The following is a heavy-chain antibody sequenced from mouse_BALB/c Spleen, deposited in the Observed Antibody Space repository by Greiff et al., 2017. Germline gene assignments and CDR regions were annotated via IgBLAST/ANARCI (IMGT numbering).Heavy chain of an antibody. D-gene: IGHD1-1*01. V-gene: IGHV14-1*02. CDR1: GFNIKDYY. CDR2: IDPENGNT. J-gene: IGHJ1*01. CDR3: ASYYYGSHWYLDV. Sequence: EVQRVESGAELVRPGASVKLSCKASGFNIKDYYMHWVKQRPEQGLEWIGWIDPENGNTIYDPKFQGKASITADTSSNTAYLQLSSLTSEDTAVYYCASYYYGSHWYLDVWGAGTTVTVSS.